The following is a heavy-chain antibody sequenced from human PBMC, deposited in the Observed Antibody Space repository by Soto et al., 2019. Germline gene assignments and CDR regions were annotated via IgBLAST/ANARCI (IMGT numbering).Heavy chain of an antibody. CDR3: ARGNGNSAWKIDY. V-gene: IGHV4-31*03. Sequence: TLSLTCTVSGGSISSGGYCWSWIRQLPGKGLEWIGYIYYSGTTYYNPSLKSRVTISVDTSKNHFSLKLTSVTAADTAVYYCARGNGNSAWKIDYWGQGTLVTVSS. CDR2: IYYSGTT. CDR1: GGSISSGGYC. J-gene: IGHJ4*02. D-gene: IGHD6-19*01.